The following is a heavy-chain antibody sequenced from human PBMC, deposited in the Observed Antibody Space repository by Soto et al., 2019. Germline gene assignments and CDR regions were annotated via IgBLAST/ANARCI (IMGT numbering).Heavy chain of an antibody. J-gene: IGHJ6*02. D-gene: IGHD3-16*02. CDR2: IVPIYRSS. CDR1: GGAFNNYV. V-gene: IGHV1-69*18. CDR3: GVPIWGSYRLRNHGMDV. Sequence: QVQLVQSGAEMKTPGSSVNVSCTLSGGAFNNYVISWVRQAPGQGLEWVGSIVPIYRSSLFAQKFQGRVTLSADETTNTVYMELSSLRSEDTAVYYCGVPIWGSYRLRNHGMDVWGQGTAVTVAS.